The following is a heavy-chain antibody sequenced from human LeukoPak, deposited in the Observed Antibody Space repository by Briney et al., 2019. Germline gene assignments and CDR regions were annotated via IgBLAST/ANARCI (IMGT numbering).Heavy chain of an antibody. J-gene: IGHJ4*02. D-gene: IGHD3-3*01. CDR1: GFTFSDYY. CDR2: ISSSGSTI. CDR3: ARDRLRIFGVVTYMFDY. Sequence: PGGSLRLSCAASGFTFSDYYMSWIRQAPGKGLEWVSYISSSGSTIYYADSVEGRFTISRDNAKNSLYLQMNSLRAEDTAVYYCARDRLRIFGVVTYMFDYWGQGTLVTVSS. V-gene: IGHV3-11*01.